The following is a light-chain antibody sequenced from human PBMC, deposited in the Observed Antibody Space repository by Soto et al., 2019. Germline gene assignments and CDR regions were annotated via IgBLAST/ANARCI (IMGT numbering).Light chain of an antibody. J-gene: IGKJ3*01. Sequence: IQLTQSPSSLSASVGDRVTITCRASQGIINYLAWYQQKPGKAPKLLIYGASTLQSGVPSRFGGSGSGTDFTLTVSSLTPEDFATYYCQQLFMYPHTLGPGTKVDIK. CDR2: GAS. CDR1: QGIINY. CDR3: QQLFMYPHT. V-gene: IGKV1-9*01.